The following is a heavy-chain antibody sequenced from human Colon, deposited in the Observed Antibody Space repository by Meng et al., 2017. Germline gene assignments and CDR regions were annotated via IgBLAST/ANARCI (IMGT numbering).Heavy chain of an antibody. J-gene: IGHJ4*02. CDR2: ISYEGRHD. CDR1: GFPFSGNA. D-gene: IGHD4-11*01. Sequence: GESLKISCAASGFPFSGNAVHWVRQAPGEGLEWVAVISYEGRHDYYADSVKGRFTVSRDYFKNTLYLQMNSLTTEDTAMYYCARGLPTVMTWKFPPFSYWGQGTLVTVSS. CDR3: ARGLPTVMTWKFPPFSY. V-gene: IGHV3-30*01.